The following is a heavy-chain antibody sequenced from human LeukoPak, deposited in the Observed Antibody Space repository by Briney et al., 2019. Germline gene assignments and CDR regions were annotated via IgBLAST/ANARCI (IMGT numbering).Heavy chain of an antibody. CDR3: ATLGCAGENCPRAGRALGGY. CDR1: GFTFSSYT. CDR2: ISSGGTFV. J-gene: IGHJ4*02. Sequence: GGSLRLSCTGSGFTFSSYTLHWVRQAPGKELEWVSSISSGGTFVFYADSVTGRFTISRDSAGKFLYLQMDSLRAEDTAVYYCATLGCAGENCPRAGRALGGYWGQGTLVTVSS. D-gene: IGHD2-21*01. V-gene: IGHV3-21*01.